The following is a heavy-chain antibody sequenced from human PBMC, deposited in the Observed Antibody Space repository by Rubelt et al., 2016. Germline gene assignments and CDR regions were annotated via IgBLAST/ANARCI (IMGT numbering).Heavy chain of an antibody. CDR1: GGSLSGFY. V-gene: IGHV4-59*01. Sequence: QVQLQQSGPGLVKPSETLSLSCSVSGGSLSGFYWSWIRQPPGKGLEWIGNVYSGGTTNYNPSLKSRVTISVARPKNQFFLGVTAGTAADTATYYCARGGSGSYTGVLWFDPWGQGTLVTVSS. D-gene: IGHD3-3*01. CDR3: ARGGSGSYTGVLWFDP. CDR2: VYSGGTT. J-gene: IGHJ5*02.